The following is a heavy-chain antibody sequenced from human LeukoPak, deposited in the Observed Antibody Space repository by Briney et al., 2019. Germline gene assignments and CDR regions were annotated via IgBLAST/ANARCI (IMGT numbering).Heavy chain of an antibody. D-gene: IGHD3-10*01. Sequence: ASVKVSCTASGYTFTSYAMNWVRQAPGQGLEWMGWINTNTGNPTYAQGFTGRFVFSLDTSVSTAYLQISSLKAEDTAVYYCAREKPFTLWFGETRWFDPWGQGTLVTVSS. CDR3: AREKPFTLWFGETRWFDP. CDR1: GYTFTSYA. J-gene: IGHJ5*02. V-gene: IGHV7-4-1*02. CDR2: INTNTGNP.